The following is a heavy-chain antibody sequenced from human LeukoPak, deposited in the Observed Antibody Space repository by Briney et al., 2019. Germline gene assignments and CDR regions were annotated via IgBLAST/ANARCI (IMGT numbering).Heavy chain of an antibody. Sequence: ASVTVSCTASGGTFSSYAISWVRQAPGQGLEWMGGIIPIFGTANYAQKFQGRVTITADESTSTAYMELSSLRSEDTAVYYCARGPRWLQLGPNFDYWGQGTLVTVSS. CDR2: IIPIFGTA. V-gene: IGHV1-69*13. CDR3: ARGPRWLQLGPNFDY. J-gene: IGHJ4*02. D-gene: IGHD5-24*01. CDR1: GGTFSSYA.